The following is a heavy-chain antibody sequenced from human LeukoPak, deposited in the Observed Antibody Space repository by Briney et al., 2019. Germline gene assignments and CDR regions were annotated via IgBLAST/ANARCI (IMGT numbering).Heavy chain of an antibody. V-gene: IGHV4-34*01. CDR3: AGVPLSWQNPFEL. Sequence: SETLSLTCAVHGGFLSGNYWSWIRQPPGKGLEWIGEIGPSGRTTNYKSSLKGRVTISIDPSKNQFALELTSVTAAYTAFYYCAGVPLSWQNPFELWGKGSLVIVS. CDR1: GGFLSGNY. D-gene: IGHD3-16*01. J-gene: IGHJ4*02. CDR2: IGPSGRTT.